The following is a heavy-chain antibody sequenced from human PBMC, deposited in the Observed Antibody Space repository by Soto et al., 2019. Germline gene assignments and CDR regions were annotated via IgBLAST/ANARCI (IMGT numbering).Heavy chain of an antibody. V-gene: IGHV3-30-3*01. CDR3: AREGYYDILTGYFHWFDP. CDR1: GFTFSSYA. CDR2: ISYDGSNK. Sequence: QVPLVESGGGVVQPGRSLRLSCAASGFTFSSYAMHWVRQAPGKGLEWVAVISYDGSNKYYADSVKGRFTISRDNSKNTLYLQMNSLRAEDTAVYYCAREGYYDILTGYFHWFDPWGQGTLVTVSS. D-gene: IGHD3-9*01. J-gene: IGHJ5*02.